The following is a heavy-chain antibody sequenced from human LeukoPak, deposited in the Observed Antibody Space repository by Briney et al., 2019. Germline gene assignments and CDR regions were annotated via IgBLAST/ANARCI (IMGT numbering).Heavy chain of an antibody. CDR2: ISRSGDKT. CDR1: GFTFSAYA. CDR3: AKDKNTGEISTYFDY. V-gene: IGHV3-23*01. J-gene: IGHJ4*02. D-gene: IGHD3-10*01. Sequence: TGGSLRLSCAASGFTFSAYAMSWVRQAPGKGLEWVSGISRSGDKTYYADSVKGRFTISRDNSKNTLYLQMNSLRAEDTAVYYCAKDKNTGEISTYFDYWGQGTLVTVSS.